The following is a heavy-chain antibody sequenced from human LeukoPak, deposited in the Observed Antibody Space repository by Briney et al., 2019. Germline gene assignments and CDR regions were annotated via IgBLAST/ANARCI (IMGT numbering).Heavy chain of an antibody. V-gene: IGHV1-69*13. CDR3: ARVHSSGWGAHDAFDI. CDR1: GGTFSSYA. Sequence: SVKVSCKASGGTFSSYAISWVRQAPGQGLEWMGGIIPIFGTANYAQKFQGRVTITADESTSTAYMELSSLRSEDTAVYYCARVHSSGWGAHDAFDIWGQGTMVTVSS. J-gene: IGHJ3*02. CDR2: IIPIFGTA. D-gene: IGHD6-19*01.